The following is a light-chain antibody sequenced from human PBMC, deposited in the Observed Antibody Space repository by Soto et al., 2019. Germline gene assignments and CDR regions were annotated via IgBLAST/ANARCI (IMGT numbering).Light chain of an antibody. Sequence: QSVLTQPPSASGTPGQRVTFSCSGSSSNIGTNTVNWYQHLPGTAPKLLIYTNAQRPSGVPDRFSGSKSGTSASLAISGLQSEDEADYYCAAWDDSLNGVVFGGGTKLTVL. CDR3: AAWDDSLNGVV. V-gene: IGLV1-44*01. CDR1: SSNIGTNT. CDR2: TNA. J-gene: IGLJ2*01.